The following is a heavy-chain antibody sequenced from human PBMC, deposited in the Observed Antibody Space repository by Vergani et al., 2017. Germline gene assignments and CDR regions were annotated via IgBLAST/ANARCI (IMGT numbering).Heavy chain of an antibody. Sequence: QVQLQQWGAGLLKPSETLSLTCAVYGGSFSGYYWSWIRQPPGKGLEWVGEINPSGSTNYNPSLKSRVTISVDKSTNQFSLKLSSVTAADTAVYYCARTNRLITMVRGILTWFDPWGQRTLVTVSS. CDR2: INPSGST. CDR1: GGSFSGYY. CDR3: ARTNRLITMVRGILTWFDP. V-gene: IGHV4-34*01. D-gene: IGHD3-10*01. J-gene: IGHJ5*02.